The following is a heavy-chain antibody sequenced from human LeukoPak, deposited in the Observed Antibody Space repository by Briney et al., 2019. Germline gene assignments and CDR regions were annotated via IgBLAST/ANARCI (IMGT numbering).Heavy chain of an antibody. D-gene: IGHD1-1*01. CDR2: INPNSGGT. Sequence: EASVKVSCKASGYTFTGYYMHWVRQAPGQGLEWMGWINPNSGGTNYAQKFQGRVTMARDTSISTAYMELSRLRSDDTAVYYCARVGRSWQPTTPFDYWGQGTLVTVSS. J-gene: IGHJ4*02. CDR1: GYTFTGYY. CDR3: ARVGRSWQPTTPFDY. V-gene: IGHV1-2*02.